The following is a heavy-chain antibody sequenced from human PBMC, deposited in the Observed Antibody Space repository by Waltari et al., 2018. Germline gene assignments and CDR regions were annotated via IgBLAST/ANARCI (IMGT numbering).Heavy chain of an antibody. CDR3: ARARDEHTAMVFFDL. CDR2: MGPRGSA. Sequence: DVQLAESGGGLVHPGGSLRLSCAASGFTVSSTHMSWVRQSPGKGLGGGSGMGPRGSAYNADAVEGRFSIYRDISQNTVHLQMNNLRLEDTAIYYCARARDEHTAMVFFDLWGQGTVVTVSS. CDR1: GFTVSSTH. J-gene: IGHJ4*02. V-gene: IGHV3-66*02. D-gene: IGHD5-18*01.